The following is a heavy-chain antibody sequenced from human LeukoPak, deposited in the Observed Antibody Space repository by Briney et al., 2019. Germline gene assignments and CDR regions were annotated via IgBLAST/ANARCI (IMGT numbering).Heavy chain of an antibody. D-gene: IGHD2-2*01. Sequence: PSETLSLTCAVSGYSISSGYYWGWIRQPPGKGLEWIGSIYHSGSTYYNPSLKSRVTISVDTSKNQFSLKLSSVTAADTAVYYCARHSPQLQYFDYWGQGTLVTVSS. CDR2: IYHSGST. J-gene: IGHJ4*02. CDR3: ARHSPQLQYFDY. V-gene: IGHV4-38-2*01. CDR1: GYSISSGYY.